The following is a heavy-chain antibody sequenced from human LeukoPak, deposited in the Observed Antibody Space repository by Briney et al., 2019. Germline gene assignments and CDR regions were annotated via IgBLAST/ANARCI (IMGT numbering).Heavy chain of an antibody. V-gene: IGHV4-34*01. CDR1: GGSFSGYY. J-gene: IGHJ4*02. Sequence: SETLSLTCAVYGGSFSGYYWSWIRQPPGKGLEWIGEINHSGSTNYNPSLKSRVTISVDTSKNQFPLKLSSVTAADTAVYYCARVKAVLRFLEWTGDYFDYWGQGTLVTVSS. CDR3: ARVKAVLRFLEWTGDYFDY. D-gene: IGHD3-3*01. CDR2: INHSGST.